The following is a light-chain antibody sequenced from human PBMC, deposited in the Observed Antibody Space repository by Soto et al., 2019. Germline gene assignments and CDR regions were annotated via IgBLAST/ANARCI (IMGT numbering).Light chain of an antibody. CDR3: QQRSNWPPIT. Sequence: EIVLTQSPATLSLSPGERATLSCRASQCVSSYLAWYQQKPGQAPRLLIYDASNMATGIPARFSGSGSGTDFTLTISSLEPEDFAVYYCQQRSNWPPITFGQGTRLEIK. J-gene: IGKJ5*01. V-gene: IGKV3-11*01. CDR1: QCVSSY. CDR2: DAS.